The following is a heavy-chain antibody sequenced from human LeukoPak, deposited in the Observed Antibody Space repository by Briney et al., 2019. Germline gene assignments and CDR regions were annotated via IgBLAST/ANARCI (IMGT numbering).Heavy chain of an antibody. CDR2: ISGGGGST. J-gene: IGHJ4*02. Sequence: GGSLRLSCAASGFTFSSYAMSWVRQAPGKGLEWVSAISGGGGSTYYADSVKGRFTISRDNSKNTLYLQMNSLRAEDTAVYYCARDPLSSSSFDLWGQGTLVTVSS. D-gene: IGHD6-13*01. CDR3: ARDPLSSSSFDL. V-gene: IGHV3-23*01. CDR1: GFTFSSYA.